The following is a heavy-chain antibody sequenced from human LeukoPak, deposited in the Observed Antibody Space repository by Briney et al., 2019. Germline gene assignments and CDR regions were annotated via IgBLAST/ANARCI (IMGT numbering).Heavy chain of an antibody. Sequence: GGSLRLSCAASGFTFSSYWMHGVRHTPGKGLVWVSRITSDGSSTSNADSVKGRFTISRDSAKNTLYLQMNRLRAEDTAVYYCARVGDGYSDYWGQGTLVTVSS. D-gene: IGHD5-24*01. J-gene: IGHJ4*02. CDR3: ARVGDGYSDY. CDR1: GFTFSSYW. V-gene: IGHV3-74*01. CDR2: ITSDGSST.